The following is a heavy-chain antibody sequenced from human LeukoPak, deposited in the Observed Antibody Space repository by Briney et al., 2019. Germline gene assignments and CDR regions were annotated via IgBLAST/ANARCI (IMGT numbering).Heavy chain of an antibody. Sequence: SETLSLTCTVSGGSISSYYWSWIRQPAGKGLEWIGRIYTSGSTNYNPSLKSRVTMSVDTSRNQFSLKLSSVIAADTAVYYCAREGGYCNSGYCYISLDYWGQGALLTVSS. CDR2: IYTSGST. V-gene: IGHV4-4*07. CDR3: AREGGYCNSGYCYISLDY. CDR1: GGSISSYY. J-gene: IGHJ4*02. D-gene: IGHD2-2*02.